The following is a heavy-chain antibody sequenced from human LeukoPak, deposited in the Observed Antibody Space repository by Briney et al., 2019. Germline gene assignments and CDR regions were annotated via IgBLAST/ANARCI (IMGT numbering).Heavy chain of an antibody. D-gene: IGHD4/OR15-4a*01. CDR3: AREGPDYGPAFDI. CDR2: INSNNGST. V-gene: IGHV1-18*01. CDR1: GYSFTRNG. J-gene: IGHJ3*02. Sequence: GASVKVSCTASGYSFTRNGIIWVRQAPGQGLEWMGWINSNNGSTKYAQNLQGRVTMTTDTSTSTAYMELRSLRFDDTAMYYCAREGPDYGPAFDIWGRGTMVTVSS.